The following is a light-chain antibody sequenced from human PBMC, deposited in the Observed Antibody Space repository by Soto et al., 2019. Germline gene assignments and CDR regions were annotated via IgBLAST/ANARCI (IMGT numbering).Light chain of an antibody. CDR3: SSYTSSSTLDV. CDR2: DVS. CDR1: SRDFGGYNY. Sequence: QPALTQPASVSGSPGQSITISCTGTSRDFGGYNYVSWYQQHPGKAPKLMIYDVSNRPSGVSNRFSGSKSGNTASLTISGLQAEDEADYYCSSYTSSSTLDVFGTGTKVTVL. J-gene: IGLJ1*01. V-gene: IGLV2-14*01.